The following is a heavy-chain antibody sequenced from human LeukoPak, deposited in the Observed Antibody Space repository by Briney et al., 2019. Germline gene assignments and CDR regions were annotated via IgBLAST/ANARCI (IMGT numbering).Heavy chain of an antibody. J-gene: IGHJ6*03. Sequence: GGSLRLSCAASGFTFSSYSMNWVRQAPGKGLEGVSSISSSSSYIYYADSVKGRFTISRDNAKNSLYLQMNSLRAEDTAVYYCAGGYSYGYNYYYYMDVWGKGTTVTVSS. D-gene: IGHD5-18*01. CDR1: GFTFSSYS. CDR2: ISSSSSYI. CDR3: AGGYSYGYNYYYYMDV. V-gene: IGHV3-21*01.